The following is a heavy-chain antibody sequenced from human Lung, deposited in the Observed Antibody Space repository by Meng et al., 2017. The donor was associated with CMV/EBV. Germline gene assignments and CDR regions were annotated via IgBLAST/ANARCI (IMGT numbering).Heavy chain of an antibody. D-gene: IGHD2-2*01. CDR3: ARDLEYCGSSSCYEDCFDP. CDR1: GYTFTNYG. J-gene: IGHJ5*02. V-gene: IGHV1-18*01. CDR2: ISAYDGDR. Sequence: ASVXVSCKASGYTFTNYGVSWVRQAPGQGLEWMGWISAYDGDRNYARKFQGRVTMTTDTSTSTAYMELRSLRSDDTAVYYCARDLEYCGSSSCYEDCFDPWGQRTLVTVSS.